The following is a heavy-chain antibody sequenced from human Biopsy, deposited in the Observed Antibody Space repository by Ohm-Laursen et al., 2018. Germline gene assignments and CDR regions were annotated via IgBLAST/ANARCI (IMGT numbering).Heavy chain of an antibody. CDR2: LYTSGST. CDR3: ARDGALAVAPRADDGFDL. CDR1: GGPVSGYY. Sequence: TLSLTRTVSGGPVSGYYWHWIRLPVGKGLEWIGRLYTSGSTNYNPSLKSRVTVSVDTSRKQFSHRLGSVTAVDTGIYYCARDGALAVAPRADDGFDLWGQGTMVTVSS. D-gene: IGHD6-19*01. V-gene: IGHV4-4*07. J-gene: IGHJ3*01.